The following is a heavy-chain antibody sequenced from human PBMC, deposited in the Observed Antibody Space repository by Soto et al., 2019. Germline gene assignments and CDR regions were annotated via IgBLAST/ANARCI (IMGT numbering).Heavy chain of an antibody. CDR2: LGQDGSER. V-gene: IGHV3-7*01. CDR1: GFTFSTYW. D-gene: IGHD3-16*01. CDR3: VCGGNFFVY. J-gene: IGHJ4*02. Sequence: EVQLVESGGGLVQPGGSLRLSCAASGFTFSTYWMTWVRRPPGKGLEWVANLGQDGSERYYVDSVRGRFTISRDNAKNSLYLQMSSLRAEDTAVYYCVCGGNFFVYWGQGTLVTVSP.